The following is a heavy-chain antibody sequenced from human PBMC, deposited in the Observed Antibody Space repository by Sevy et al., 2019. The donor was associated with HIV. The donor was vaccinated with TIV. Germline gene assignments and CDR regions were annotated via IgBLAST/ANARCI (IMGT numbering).Heavy chain of an antibody. J-gene: IGHJ4*02. D-gene: IGHD5-12*01. CDR1: GYTIAVYY. V-gene: IGHV1-2*06. Sequence: ASVKVSCKASGYTIAVYYMHWVRQAPGQGLEWMGRINPNSGVTNYAQKFQGRVTMTRDTSITTAYMELNRLGSDDTAVHYCAVLATISSFDYWGQGSLVTVSS. CDR2: INPNSGVT. CDR3: AVLATISSFDY.